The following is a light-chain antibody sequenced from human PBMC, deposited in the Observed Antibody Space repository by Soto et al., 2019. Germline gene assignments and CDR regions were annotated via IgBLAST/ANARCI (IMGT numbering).Light chain of an antibody. CDR1: QSVLYSSNNKNY. CDR3: QQYYITPIT. J-gene: IGKJ3*01. Sequence: DIVMTQSPDSLAVSLGERATINCKSSQSVLYSSNNKNYLAWYQQKPGQPPKLLIYWASTRESGVPDRFSGSGSGTDFTLTISSLQAEDVAVYYCQQYYITPITFGPGTKMNNK. CDR2: WAS. V-gene: IGKV4-1*01.